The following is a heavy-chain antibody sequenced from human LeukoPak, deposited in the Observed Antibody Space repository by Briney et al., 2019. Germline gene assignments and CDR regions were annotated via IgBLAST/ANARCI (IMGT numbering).Heavy chain of an antibody. CDR3: ARDLYGTPPYGMDV. D-gene: IGHD2-2*02. CDR1: GFTVSSNY. V-gene: IGHV3-53*01. Sequence: GGSLRLSCAASGFTVSSNYMSWVRQAPGKGLEWVSVIYSGGSTYYADSVKGRFTISRDNSKNTLYLQMNSLRAEDTAVYYCARDLYGTPPYGMDVWGQGTTVTVSS. CDR2: IYSGGST. J-gene: IGHJ6*02.